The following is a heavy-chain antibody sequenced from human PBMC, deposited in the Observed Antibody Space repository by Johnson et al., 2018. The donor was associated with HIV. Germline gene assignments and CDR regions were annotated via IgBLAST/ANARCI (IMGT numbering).Heavy chain of an antibody. Sequence: VQMVESGGGLVQSGGSLRLSCAASGFTFSSYAMSWVRQAPGKGLEWVSGISGSGGTTYSADSVKGRFIISRDIFRNTLYLDMNSLRAEDTAVYFCVRDLYCVDGLCRTDAFDIWGQGTLV. CDR1: GFTFSSYA. V-gene: IGHV3-23*04. J-gene: IGHJ3*02. CDR3: VRDLYCVDGLCRTDAFDI. D-gene: IGHD2-8*01. CDR2: ISGSGGTT.